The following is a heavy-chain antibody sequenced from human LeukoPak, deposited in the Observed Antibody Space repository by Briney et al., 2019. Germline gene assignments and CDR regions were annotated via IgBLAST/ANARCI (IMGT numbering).Heavy chain of an antibody. CDR1: GFSLSSYE. V-gene: IGHV3-48*03. CDR2: ICSSGSTI. Sequence: GRSLRLSCAASGFSLSSYEMNWVRQAPGKGLGWVSYICSSGSTIYYADSVQGRFTISRDNAKNSLYMQMNSMRAEDTAVYYSAGHRYDSSGYSYWFDPWGQGTLVTVSS. CDR3: AGHRYDSSGYSYWFDP. J-gene: IGHJ5*02. D-gene: IGHD3-22*01.